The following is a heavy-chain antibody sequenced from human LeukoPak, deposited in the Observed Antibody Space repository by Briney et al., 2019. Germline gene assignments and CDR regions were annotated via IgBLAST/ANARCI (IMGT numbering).Heavy chain of an antibody. V-gene: IGHV4-30-2*01. CDR1: GGSISSGGYS. CDR2: IYHSGST. J-gene: IGHJ5*02. Sequence: SETLSLTCAVSGGSISSGGYSWSWLRQPPGKGLEWIGYIYHSGSTYYHPSLKSRVTISVDRSKNQFSLKLSSVTAADTAVYYCAREAVPPHIAVAEPWGQGTLVTVSS. D-gene: IGHD6-19*01. CDR3: AREAVPPHIAVAEP.